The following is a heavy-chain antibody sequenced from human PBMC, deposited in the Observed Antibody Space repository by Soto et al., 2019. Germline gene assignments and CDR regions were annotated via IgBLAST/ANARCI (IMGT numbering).Heavy chain of an antibody. V-gene: IGHV3-53*01. Sequence: EVQLVESGGALIQPGGSLILSCAASGFTVSNNYISWVRQAPGKGLEWVSLMYSGGSTHYANSVKGRFTISRDGSKNTMYLQMKSLRAEDTAVYYCTQLGAFDVWGQGTMVTVSS. D-gene: IGHD3-16*01. CDR1: GFTVSNNY. J-gene: IGHJ3*01. CDR3: TQLGAFDV. CDR2: MYSGGST.